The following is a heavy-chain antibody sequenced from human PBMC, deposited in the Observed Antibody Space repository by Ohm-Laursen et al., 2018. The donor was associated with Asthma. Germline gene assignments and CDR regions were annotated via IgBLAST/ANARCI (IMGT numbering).Heavy chain of an antibody. CDR2: IYHSGST. CDR3: ARGVDFWSGENYFDY. V-gene: IGHV4-30-2*01. CDR1: GGSISSGGYS. Sequence: SQTLSLTCAVSGGSISSGGYSWSWIRQPPGKGLEWIGYIYHSGSTYYNPSLKSRVTISVDRSKNQFSLKLSSVTAADTAVYYCARGVDFWSGENYFDYWGQGTLVTVSS. J-gene: IGHJ4*02. D-gene: IGHD3-3*01.